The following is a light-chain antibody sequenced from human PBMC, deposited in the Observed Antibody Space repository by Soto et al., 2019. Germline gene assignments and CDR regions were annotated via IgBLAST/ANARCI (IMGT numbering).Light chain of an antibody. J-gene: IGKJ2*01. CDR3: QHYNNWPPYT. CDR2: GAS. CDR1: QSVTTN. V-gene: IGKV3-15*01. Sequence: EIAMTQSPATLSVSPGERATLSCRASQSVTTNLAWYQQKPGQAPRLLIYGASTRATGIPARFTGSGSGTEFTLTISSLQSEDFALCYCQHYNNWPPYTVGQGTKLEIK.